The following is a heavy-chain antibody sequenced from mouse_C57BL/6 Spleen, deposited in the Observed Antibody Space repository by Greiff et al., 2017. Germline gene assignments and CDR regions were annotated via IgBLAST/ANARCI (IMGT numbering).Heavy chain of an antibody. D-gene: IGHD1-1*01. CDR2: IDPEDGDT. J-gene: IGHJ2*01. Sequence: LEESGAELVRPGASVKLSCTASGFYIKASYMHWVKQRPEQGLEWIGRIDPEDGDTEYAPKFQGKATMTADTSSNTAYLQLSSLTSEDTAVYYCATDGSDFDYWGQGTTLTVSS. CDR1: GFYIKASY. CDR3: ATDGSDFDY. V-gene: IGHV14-1*01.